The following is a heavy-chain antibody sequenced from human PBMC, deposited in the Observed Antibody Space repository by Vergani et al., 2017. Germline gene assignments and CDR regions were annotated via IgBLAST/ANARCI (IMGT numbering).Heavy chain of an antibody. J-gene: IGHJ3*02. D-gene: IGHD7-27*01. Sequence: QVQLQESGPGLVKPSQTLSLTCTVSGGSISSGGYYWSWIRQHPGTGLEWIGYIYYSGSTYFNPSLKSRVTISVDTSKNQFSLKLSSVTAADTAVYYCARSPTPPGAFDIWGQGTMVTVSS. CDR2: IYYSGST. CDR1: GGSISSGGYY. CDR3: ARSPTPPGAFDI. V-gene: IGHV4-31*03.